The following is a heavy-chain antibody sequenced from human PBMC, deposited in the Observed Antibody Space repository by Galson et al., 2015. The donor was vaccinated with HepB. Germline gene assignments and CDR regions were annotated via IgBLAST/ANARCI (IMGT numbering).Heavy chain of an antibody. CDR1: GFTFSDYY. CDR2: ISSSSSYT. J-gene: IGHJ4*02. Sequence: SLRLSCAASGFTFSDYYMSWIRQAPGKGLEWVSYISSSSSYTNYADSVKGRFTISRDNAKNSLYLQMNSLRAEDTAVYYCARDSYLSYSSSWYADYWGQGTLVTVSS. D-gene: IGHD6-13*01. CDR3: ARDSYLSYSSSWYADY. V-gene: IGHV3-11*06.